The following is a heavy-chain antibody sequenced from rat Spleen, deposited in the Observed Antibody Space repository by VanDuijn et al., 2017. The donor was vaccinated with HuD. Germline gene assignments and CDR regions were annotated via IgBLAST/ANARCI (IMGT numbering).Heavy chain of an antibody. CDR1: GFTFNNYW. CDR2: ITHTGGNT. V-gene: IGHV5-31*01. CDR3: TRERNWAFDY. Sequence: EVQLVESGGGLVQPGRSLRLACVASGFTFNNYWMTGIRQAPGKGLEWVASITHTGGNTYYPDSVKGRFTISRDNAKSTLYLQLNSLRSEDTATYYCTRERNWAFDYWGQGVMVTVSS. D-gene: IGHD5-1*01. J-gene: IGHJ2*01.